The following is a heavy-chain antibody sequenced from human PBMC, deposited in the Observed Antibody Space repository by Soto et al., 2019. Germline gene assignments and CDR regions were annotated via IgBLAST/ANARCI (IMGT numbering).Heavy chain of an antibody. CDR1: GFMFSGFG. CDR2: ISKDGSKK. CDR3: ANPSGYYFGLGSHDEASDM. Sequence: ESGGGVVQPGRSLRLSCAASGFMFSGFGMHWVRQAPGKGLQWVAGISKDGSKKYYADSVKGRFTISRDNSKKTLYLQMNSLRAEGTAVYYCANPSGYYFGLGSHDEASDMWGQGTGVTVFS. D-gene: IGHD3-10*01. V-gene: IGHV3-30*05. J-gene: IGHJ3*02.